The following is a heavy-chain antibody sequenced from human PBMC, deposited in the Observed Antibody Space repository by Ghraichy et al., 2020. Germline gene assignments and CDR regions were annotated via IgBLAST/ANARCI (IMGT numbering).Heavy chain of an antibody. J-gene: IGHJ4*02. CDR1: GFTFSSYA. D-gene: IGHD3-3*01. CDR3: AKYWYYDLWSGYYNC. V-gene: IGHV3-30*02. CDR2: IRYDGSNK. Sequence: GGSLRLSCAASGFTFSSYAMRWVRQAPGKGLEWVSFIRYDGSNKYYADSVKGRFTISRDNSKNTLYLQMNSLRAEDTAVYYCAKYWYYDLWSGYYNCWGQGTLVTVSA.